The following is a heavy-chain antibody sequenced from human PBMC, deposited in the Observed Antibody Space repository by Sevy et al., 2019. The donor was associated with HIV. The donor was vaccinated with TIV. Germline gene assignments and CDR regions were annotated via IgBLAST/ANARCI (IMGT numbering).Heavy chain of an antibody. Sequence: GGSLRLSCAASGFAFSSHAMHWVRRAPGKGLEWVADPSYEGTETVYAASVEGRFTISRDNSKSMLSLQINSLRPEDTAVYYCARDGGYSIKWYPLYWGHGTLVTVSS. V-gene: IGHV3-30-3*01. CDR1: GFAFSSHA. D-gene: IGHD6-13*01. CDR2: PSYEGTET. CDR3: ARDGGYSIKWYPLY. J-gene: IGHJ4*01.